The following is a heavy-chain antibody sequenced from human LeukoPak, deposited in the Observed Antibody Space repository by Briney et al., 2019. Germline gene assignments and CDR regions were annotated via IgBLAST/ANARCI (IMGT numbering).Heavy chain of an antibody. J-gene: IGHJ5*02. Sequence: SETLSLTCTVSGGSISSYYWSWIRQPAGKGLEWIGRIYTSGSTNYNPSLKSRVTMSVDTSKNQFSLKLSSVTAADTAVYYCARETGYSSGWPPNRWFDPWGQGTLVTVCS. CDR3: ARETGYSSGWPPNRWFDP. CDR2: IYTSGST. V-gene: IGHV4-4*07. D-gene: IGHD6-19*01. CDR1: GGSISSYY.